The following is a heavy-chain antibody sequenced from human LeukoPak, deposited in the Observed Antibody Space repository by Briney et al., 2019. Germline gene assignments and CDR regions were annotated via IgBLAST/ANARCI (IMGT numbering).Heavy chain of an antibody. CDR3: ARVGGYMVRGFYFDY. D-gene: IGHD3-10*01. Sequence: SETLSLTCTVSGGSISSYYWSWIRQPPGKGLEWIGYIYYSGSTNYNPSLKSRVTISVDTSKNQFSLKLSSVTAADTAVYYCARVGGYMVRGFYFDYWGQGTLVTVSS. CDR1: GGSISSYY. CDR2: IYYSGST. J-gene: IGHJ4*02. V-gene: IGHV4-59*01.